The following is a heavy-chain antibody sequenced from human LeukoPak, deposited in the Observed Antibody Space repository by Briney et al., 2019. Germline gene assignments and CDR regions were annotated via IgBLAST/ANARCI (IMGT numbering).Heavy chain of an antibody. D-gene: IGHD5-24*01. Sequence: GGSLRLSCAASGFTFSSYEMNWVRQAPGKGLEWVSYISSSGSTIYYADSVKGRFTISRDNAKNSLYLQMNSLRAEDTAVYHCARGRGPYYYYYYMDVWGKGTTVTVSS. CDR2: ISSSGSTI. CDR1: GFTFSSYE. V-gene: IGHV3-48*03. J-gene: IGHJ6*03. CDR3: ARGRGPYYYYYYMDV.